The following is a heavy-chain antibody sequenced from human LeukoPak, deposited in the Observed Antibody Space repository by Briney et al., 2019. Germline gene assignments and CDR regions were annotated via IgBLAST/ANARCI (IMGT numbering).Heavy chain of an antibody. Sequence: GGSLRLSCAASGFTFGSYSMNWVRQAPGKGLEWVLYISCSSSNIYYADSVKGRFTISRDNAKNSLYLQMNSLRDEDTAVYYCAKGYTDFDYWGQGTLVTVSS. V-gene: IGHV3-48*02. J-gene: IGHJ4*02. CDR1: GFTFGSYS. CDR3: AKGYTDFDY. D-gene: IGHD1-14*01. CDR2: ISCSSSNI.